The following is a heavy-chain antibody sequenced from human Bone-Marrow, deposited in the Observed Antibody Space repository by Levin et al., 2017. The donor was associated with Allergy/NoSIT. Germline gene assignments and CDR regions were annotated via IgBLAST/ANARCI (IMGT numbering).Heavy chain of an antibody. Sequence: PSETLSLTCTVSGGSISSGDFYWSWIRQAPGKGLEWIGYIYHTGTTYYNPSLKSRVTLSLDTSQNHFSLRLSSVTAADTATYYCAKSFGGNFYADLFDSWGQGTLVTVSS. CDR2: IYHTGTT. CDR1: GGSISSGDFY. D-gene: IGHD1-26*01. V-gene: IGHV4-30-4*01. CDR3: AKSFGGNFYADLFDS. J-gene: IGHJ4*02.